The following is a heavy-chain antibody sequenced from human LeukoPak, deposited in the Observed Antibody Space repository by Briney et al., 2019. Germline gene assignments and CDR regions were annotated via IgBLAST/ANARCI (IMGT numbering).Heavy chain of an antibody. CDR3: ARAKYSSSSPDY. CDR1: GYIFTGYY. D-gene: IGHD6-6*01. Sequence: ASVKVSCKASGYIFTGYYMHWVRQAPGQGLEWMGWINPNSGGTNYAQKFQGRVTMTRDTSISTAYMELSRLRSDDTAVYYCARAKYSSSSPDYWGQGTLVTVSS. V-gene: IGHV1-2*02. J-gene: IGHJ4*02. CDR2: INPNSGGT.